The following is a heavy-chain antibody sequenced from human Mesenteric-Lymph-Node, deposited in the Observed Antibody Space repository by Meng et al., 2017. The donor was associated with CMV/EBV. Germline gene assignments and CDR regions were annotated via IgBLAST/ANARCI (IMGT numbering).Heavy chain of an antibody. V-gene: IGHV3-53*01. CDR1: GFTLTSNY. CDR2: LDSGGST. J-gene: IGHJ4*02. CDR3: AKDKGGGAGY. D-gene: IGHD1-26*01. Sequence: GESLKISCAGSGFTLTSNYMSWVRQAPGKGLEWVSVLDSGGSTYYAESVKGRITISRDNSSNTPYLQMNSLRAEDTAIYYCAKDKGGGAGYWGQGTLVTVSS.